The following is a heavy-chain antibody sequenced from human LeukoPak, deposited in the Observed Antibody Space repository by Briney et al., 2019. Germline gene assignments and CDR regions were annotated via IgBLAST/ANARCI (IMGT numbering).Heavy chain of an antibody. J-gene: IGHJ4*02. CDR2: IYPSDSDT. CDR3: ARRGALRGGYYFDY. Sequence: GESLKISCKGSGYSFTSYWIAWVRQMPGKGLEWMGIIYPSDSDTKYTPSFQGQVTISADKSINTAYLQWSGLKASDAAMYYCARRGALRGGYYFDYWGQGTLVTVSS. CDR1: GYSFTSYW. D-gene: IGHD4-17*01. V-gene: IGHV5-51*01.